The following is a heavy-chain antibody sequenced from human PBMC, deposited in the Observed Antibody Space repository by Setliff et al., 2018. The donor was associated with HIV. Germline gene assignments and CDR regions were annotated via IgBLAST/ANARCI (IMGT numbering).Heavy chain of an antibody. CDR2: IYSDGRT. CDR1: GFTLSSNY. V-gene: IGHV3-53*01. D-gene: IGHD2-21*01. Sequence: GGSLRLSCAASGFTLSSNYMTWVRQAPGKGLEWVSVIYSDGRTYYADPVKGLFTISRDDSKNMVHLEMNSLRAEDTAVYYCARALWWSDAFDIWGQGTMVTVSS. J-gene: IGHJ3*02. CDR3: ARALWWSDAFDI.